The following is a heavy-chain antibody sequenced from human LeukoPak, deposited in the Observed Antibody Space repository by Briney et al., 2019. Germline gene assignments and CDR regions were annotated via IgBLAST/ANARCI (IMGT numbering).Heavy chain of an antibody. CDR1: DGSISSSNW. Sequence: SETLSLTCAVSDGSISSSNWWSWVRQPPGKGLEWIGEIYLSGSTNYNPSLTSRVTISVDTSKNQFSLKLSSVTAADTAVYYCARDRVLHYFDYWGQGALVTVSS. CDR2: IYLSGST. V-gene: IGHV4-4*02. D-gene: IGHD3-16*01. CDR3: ARDRVLHYFDY. J-gene: IGHJ4*02.